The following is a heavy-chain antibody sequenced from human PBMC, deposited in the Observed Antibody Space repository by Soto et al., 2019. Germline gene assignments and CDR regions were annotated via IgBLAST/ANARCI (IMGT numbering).Heavy chain of an antibody. V-gene: IGHV3-21*01. CDR2: ISNGGNYI. Sequence: EVQVVESGGGLVKPGGSLRLSCTASGSPFSTYGMNWVRQAPGKGLEWVSSISNGGNYIYYADSVQGRFTISRDNAKNSLYLQMNSRRAEDTAVYFCARDESAGSSIRYWGQGPLVTVSS. D-gene: IGHD3-3*02. CDR1: GSPFSTYG. J-gene: IGHJ4*02. CDR3: ARDESAGSSIRY.